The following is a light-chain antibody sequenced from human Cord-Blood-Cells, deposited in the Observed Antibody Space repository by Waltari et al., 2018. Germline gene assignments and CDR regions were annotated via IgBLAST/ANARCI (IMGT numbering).Light chain of an antibody. V-gene: IGLV2-14*01. CDR1: SRDSGGYNY. CDR2: DIS. Sequence: QSALTHPASVSGSPGQSIPIFCTGTSRDSGGYNYASWYQQHPGKAPKLISYDISKRPSGVSNRFSGSKSGNTASLTISGLQAEDEADYYCSSYTSSSTVFGGGTKLTVL. J-gene: IGLJ3*02. CDR3: SSYTSSSTV.